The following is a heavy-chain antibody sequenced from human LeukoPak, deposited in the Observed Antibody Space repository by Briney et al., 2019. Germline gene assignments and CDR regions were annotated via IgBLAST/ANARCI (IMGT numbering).Heavy chain of an antibody. CDR3: TTDLGGYFTGGSCYTGLYNCFDP. J-gene: IGHJ5*02. CDR2: IRDKSYGAIT. V-gene: IGHV3-15*01. Sequence: GGSLRLSCVASGFSFTNAWMSGAPQAPDRGPEWAARIRDKSYGAITDYTAPVKGRFTISRDDSKNTVYLQMNSLKTEDTAVYYCTTDLGGYFTGGSCYTGLYNCFDPWGQGTLVTVSS. D-gene: IGHD2-15*01. CDR1: GFSFTNAW.